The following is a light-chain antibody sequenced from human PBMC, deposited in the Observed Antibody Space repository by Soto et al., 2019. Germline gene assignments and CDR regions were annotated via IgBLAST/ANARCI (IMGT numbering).Light chain of an antibody. Sequence: IQLTQSPSSLSASVGDRVTITCRASQGISSYLAWYQQKPGKAPKLLIYAASTLQSGVPSRFSGSGSGTEFTLTISSLQPDDFAAYYCQQLNSYPLTFGGRTKVEIK. CDR1: QGISSY. V-gene: IGKV1-9*01. J-gene: IGKJ4*01. CDR2: AAS. CDR3: QQLNSYPLT.